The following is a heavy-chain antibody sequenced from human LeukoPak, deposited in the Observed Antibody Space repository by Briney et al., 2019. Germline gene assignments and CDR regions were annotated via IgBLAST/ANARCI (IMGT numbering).Heavy chain of an antibody. Sequence: PGGSLRLSCAASGFTFSSYWMSWVRQAPGKGLEWVANIKQDGSEKYYVDSVKGRFTISRDNAKNSLYLQMNSLRAEDTAVYYCARDLFVRELKGTEVVITTLCGHDYWGQGTLVTVSS. D-gene: IGHD3-22*01. V-gene: IGHV3-7*01. CDR2: IKQDGSEK. CDR1: GFTFSSYW. J-gene: IGHJ4*02. CDR3: ARDLFVRELKGTEVVITTLCGHDY.